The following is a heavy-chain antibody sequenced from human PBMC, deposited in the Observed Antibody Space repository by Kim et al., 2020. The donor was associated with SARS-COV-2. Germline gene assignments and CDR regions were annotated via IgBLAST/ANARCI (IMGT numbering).Heavy chain of an antibody. Sequence: ASVKVSCKASGYTFTSYAMNWVRQAPGQGLEWMGWINTNTGNPTYAQGFTGRFVFSLDTSVSTAYLQISSLKAEDTAVYYCARGSGYCSGGSCYSLHVRLPGSDFDIWGQGTMVTVSS. D-gene: IGHD2-15*01. CDR3: ARGSGYCSGGSCYSLHVRLPGSDFDI. V-gene: IGHV7-4-1*02. CDR2: INTNTGNP. J-gene: IGHJ3*02. CDR1: GYTFTSYA.